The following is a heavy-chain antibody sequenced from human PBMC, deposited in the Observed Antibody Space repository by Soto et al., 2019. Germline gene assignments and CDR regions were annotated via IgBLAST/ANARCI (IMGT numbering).Heavy chain of an antibody. D-gene: IGHD2-8*01. CDR3: SRGGHCTDGVCSALDY. Sequence: PSETLSLTCTVSGGSISTYYWSWIRQPPGKELEWIGYIYYGGSANYNPSLESRVTISLDRSKKQFSLRLNSVTAADTAVFYCSRGGHCTDGVCSALDYWGQGTLVTVSS. J-gene: IGHJ4*02. CDR1: GGSISTYY. CDR2: IYYGGSA. V-gene: IGHV4-59*08.